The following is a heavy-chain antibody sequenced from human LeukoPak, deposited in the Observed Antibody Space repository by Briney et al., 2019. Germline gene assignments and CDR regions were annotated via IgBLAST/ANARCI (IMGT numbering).Heavy chain of an antibody. J-gene: IGHJ3*02. Sequence: HPGGSLRLSCAASGFTVISNYMSWVRQAPGKGLEWVSVIYSGGSTYYADSVKGRFTISRDNSKNTLYLQMNSLRAEDTAVYYCARWEKDGTVAGYDAFDIWGQGTMVTVSS. CDR3: ARWEKDGTVAGYDAFDI. CDR2: IYSGGST. V-gene: IGHV3-53*01. D-gene: IGHD6-19*01. CDR1: GFTVISNY.